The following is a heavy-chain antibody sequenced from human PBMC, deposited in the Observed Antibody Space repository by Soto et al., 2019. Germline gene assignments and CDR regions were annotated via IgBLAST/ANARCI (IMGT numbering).Heavy chain of an antibody. J-gene: IGHJ4*02. Sequence: QVQLQESGPGLVRPAETLSLICSVSTDSMRTYSWTWIRQSPGKGLEWIGYVYHTGRTEYNPSLESRVTISIDMSKKQFSLQLTSVTAADTAVYFCARDDTTDLLEFWGQGTLVTVSS. V-gene: IGHV4-59*01. CDR1: TDSMRTYS. CDR2: VYHTGRT. CDR3: ARDDTTDLLEF.